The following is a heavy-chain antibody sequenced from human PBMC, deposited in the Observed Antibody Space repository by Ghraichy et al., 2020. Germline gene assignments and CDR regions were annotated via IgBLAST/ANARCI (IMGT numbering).Heavy chain of an antibody. Sequence: LSLTCAASGFTVSSNYMSWVRQAPGKGLEWVSVIYSGGSTNYADSVNSRFTSSRDNSKNTLYLHMNSLRAEDTAVYYCARRRVVPHWYFDLWGRGTLVTVSS. J-gene: IGHJ2*01. CDR2: IYSGGST. V-gene: IGHV3-53*01. CDR3: ARRRVVPHWYFDL. D-gene: IGHD2-21*01. CDR1: GFTVSSNY.